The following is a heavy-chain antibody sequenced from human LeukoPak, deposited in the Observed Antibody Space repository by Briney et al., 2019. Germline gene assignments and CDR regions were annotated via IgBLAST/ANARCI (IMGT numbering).Heavy chain of an antibody. CDR1: GGSFSGYY. CDR3: ARRVAGRSMDV. J-gene: IGHJ6*02. V-gene: IGHV4-34*01. CDR2: INHSGST. D-gene: IGHD6-19*01. Sequence: SETLSLTCAVYGGSFSGYYWSWIRQPPGKGLEWIGEINHSGSTNYNPSLKSRVTISVDTSKNQFSLNLTSVTAADTAVYYCARRVAGRSMDVWGQGTTVTVSS.